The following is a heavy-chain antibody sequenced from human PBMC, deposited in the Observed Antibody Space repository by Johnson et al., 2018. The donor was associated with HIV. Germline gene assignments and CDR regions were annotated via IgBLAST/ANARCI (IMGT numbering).Heavy chain of an antibody. CDR2: ISGSGGST. V-gene: IGHV3-23*01. CDR1: GFTFSSYA. Sequence: VQVLESGGGLVQPGGSLRLSCAASGFTFSSYAMTWVRQAPGKGLEWVSAISGSGGSTYYADSVKGRFTISRDNSKNTLSLQMNSLRAEDKAVYYLAKGSPYYYDGSDEHKAFDIWGQGTMVTVSS. CDR3: AKGSPYYYDGSDEHKAFDI. D-gene: IGHD3-22*01. J-gene: IGHJ3*02.